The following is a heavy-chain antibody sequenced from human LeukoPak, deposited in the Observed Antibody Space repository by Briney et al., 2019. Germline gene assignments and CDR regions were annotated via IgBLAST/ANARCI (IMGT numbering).Heavy chain of an antibody. D-gene: IGHD3-10*01. CDR2: IIPILGIA. CDR3: ARPKEYYYGSGSYFH. V-gene: IGHV1-69*04. J-gene: IGHJ4*02. Sequence: SVKVSRKASGGTFSSYAISWVRQAPGQGLEWMGRIIPILGIANYAQKFQGRVTITADNSTSTAYMELSSLRSEDTAVYYCARPKEYYYGSGSYFHWGQGTLVTVSS. CDR1: GGTFSSYA.